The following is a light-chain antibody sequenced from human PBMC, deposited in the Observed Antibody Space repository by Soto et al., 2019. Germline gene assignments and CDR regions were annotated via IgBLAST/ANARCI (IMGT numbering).Light chain of an antibody. CDR2: AVS. Sequence: QSALAQPPSASVSPGQSVTISCTGTSNDVGGYNYVSWYQQHPGKAPKVLIYAVSKRPSGVPDRFSGSKSGNTASLTVSGLQADDEADYYCSSYAGSNNLVFGTGTKVTVL. CDR3: SSYAGSNNLV. J-gene: IGLJ1*01. V-gene: IGLV2-8*01. CDR1: SNDVGGYNY.